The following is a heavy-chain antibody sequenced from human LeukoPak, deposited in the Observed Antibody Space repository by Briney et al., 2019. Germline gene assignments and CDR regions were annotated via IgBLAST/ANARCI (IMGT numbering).Heavy chain of an antibody. CDR2: IYYSGST. D-gene: IGHD3-22*01. J-gene: IGHJ4*02. V-gene: IGHV4-59*01. CDR3: ARGYHTYYYDSSGYLWGYYFDY. CDR1: GGSISNYY. Sequence: SETLSLTCTVSGGSISNYYWSWIRQPPGKGLEWIGYIYYSGSTNYNPSLKSRVTISVDTSKNQFSLKLTSVTAEDTAVYYCARGYHTYYYDSSGYLWGYYFDYWGQGTLVTVSS.